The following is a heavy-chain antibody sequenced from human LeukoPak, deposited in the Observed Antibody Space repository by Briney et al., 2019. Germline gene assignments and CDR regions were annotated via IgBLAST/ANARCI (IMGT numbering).Heavy chain of an antibody. CDR2: IYTSGST. D-gene: IGHD6-13*01. CDR3: ARVAAAPHYYYYMDV. Sequence: PSETLSLTCTVSGGSISSYYWSWIRQPAGKGLEWIGRIYTSGSTNYNPSLKSRVTMSVNTSKNQFSLKLSSVTAADTAVYYCARVAAAPHYYYYMDVWGKGTTVTVSS. CDR1: GGSISSYY. J-gene: IGHJ6*03. V-gene: IGHV4-4*07.